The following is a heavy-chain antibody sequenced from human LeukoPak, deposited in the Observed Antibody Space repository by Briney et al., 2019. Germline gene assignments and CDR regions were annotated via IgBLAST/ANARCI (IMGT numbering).Heavy chain of an antibody. D-gene: IGHD5-18*01. CDR1: GGSISSYY. CDR3: ARHVSSYGINYYFDY. CDR2: IYYSGST. J-gene: IGHJ4*02. Sequence: PSETLSLTCTVSGGSISSYYWSWIRQPPGKGLEWIGDIYYSGSTNYSPSLKSRVTISLDTSKNQFSLKLSSVTAADTAVYYCARHVSSYGINYYFDYWGQGTLVTVSS. V-gene: IGHV4-59*08.